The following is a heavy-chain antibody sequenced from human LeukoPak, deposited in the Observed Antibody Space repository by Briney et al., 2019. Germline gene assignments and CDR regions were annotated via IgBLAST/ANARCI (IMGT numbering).Heavy chain of an antibody. CDR3: ARVPENTPNYYDSRGALDY. CDR1: GFTFSSYW. CDR2: IKQDGSEK. Sequence: GGSLRLSCAASGFTFSSYWMSWVRQAPGKGLEWVANIKQDGSEKYYVDSVKGRFTISRDNAKNSLYLQMNSLRAEDTAVYYCARVPENTPNYYDSRGALDYWGQGTLVTVSS. V-gene: IGHV3-7*01. D-gene: IGHD3-22*01. J-gene: IGHJ4*02.